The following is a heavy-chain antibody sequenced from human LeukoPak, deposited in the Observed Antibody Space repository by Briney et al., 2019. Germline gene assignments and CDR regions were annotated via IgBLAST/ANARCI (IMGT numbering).Heavy chain of an antibody. Sequence: SETLSPTCAVYGGSFSGYYWSWIRQPPGKGLEWIGEINHSGSTNYNPSLKSRVTISVDTSKNQFSLKLSSVTAADTAVYYCAILYYDSSGYHDYWGQGTLVTVSS. CDR3: AILYYDSSGYHDY. CDR1: GGSFSGYY. CDR2: INHSGST. D-gene: IGHD3-22*01. J-gene: IGHJ4*02. V-gene: IGHV4-34*01.